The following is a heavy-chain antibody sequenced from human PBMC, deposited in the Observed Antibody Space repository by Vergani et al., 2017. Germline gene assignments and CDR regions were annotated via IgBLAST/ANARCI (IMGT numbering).Heavy chain of an antibody. D-gene: IGHD4-17*01. Sequence: QVQLQESGPGLVKPSQTLSLTCTVSGGSISSGGYYWSWIRQHPGKGLEWIGYIYYSGSSYYNPSLKSRVTISVDTSKNQFSLKLRSDDTAVYYCAGGRFPPFYGDYVYYMDVWGKGTTVTVSS. CDR1: GGSISSGGYY. J-gene: IGHJ6*03. CDR2: IYYSGSS. CDR3: AGGRFPPFYGDYVYYMDV. V-gene: IGHV4-31*05.